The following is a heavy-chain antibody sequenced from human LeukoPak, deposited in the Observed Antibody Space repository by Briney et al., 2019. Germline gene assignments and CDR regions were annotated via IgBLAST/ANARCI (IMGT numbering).Heavy chain of an antibody. CDR3: ARGIFVGGFDP. V-gene: IGHV1-46*01. CDR1: GYTFTSYY. D-gene: IGHD2-15*01. J-gene: IGHJ5*02. Sequence: ASVKVSCKASGYTFTSYYMHWVRQAPGQGLEWMGIINPSGGSTSYAQKFQGRVTMTRNTSISTAYMELSSLRSEDTAVYYCARGIFVGGFDPWGQGTLVTVSS. CDR2: INPSGGST.